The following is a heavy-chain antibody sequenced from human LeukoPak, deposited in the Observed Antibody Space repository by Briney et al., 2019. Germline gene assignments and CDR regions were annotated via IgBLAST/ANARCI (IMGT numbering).Heavy chain of an antibody. V-gene: IGHV3-11*04. CDR1: GFTFSDYY. J-gene: IGHJ4*02. CDR3: ARITDYYYDSSGYLDY. CDR2: INQNSYTI. Sequence: PGGSLRLSCAASGFTFSDYYMTWIRQAPGKGLEWISNINQNSYTIYYADSVKGRFTISRDNARNSLSLQMHSLRAEDTAVYYCARITDYYYDSSGYLDYWGQGTLVTVSS. D-gene: IGHD3-22*01.